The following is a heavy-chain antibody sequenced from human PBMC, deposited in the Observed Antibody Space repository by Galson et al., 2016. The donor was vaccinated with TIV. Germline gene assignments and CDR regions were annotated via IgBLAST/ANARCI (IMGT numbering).Heavy chain of an antibody. V-gene: IGHV4-59*01. CDR3: ARDGWVSVSPYGMDV. CDR1: GGSLSPYY. D-gene: IGHD2-2*03. J-gene: IGHJ6*02. Sequence: ETLSLTCTVSGGSLSPYYWTWIRQPPGKGLEWIGYMYYNGNTKYNPSLGSRITISVDMSTQKIYLQLNSVTAADTAVYYCARDGWVSVSPYGMDVWGQGTTVTVSS. CDR2: MYYNGNT.